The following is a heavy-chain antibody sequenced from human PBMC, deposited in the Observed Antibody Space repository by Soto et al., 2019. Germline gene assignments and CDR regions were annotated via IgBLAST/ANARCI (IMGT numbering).Heavy chain of an antibody. CDR1: GFTFSSYA. V-gene: IGHV3-30-3*01. Sequence: QVQLVESGGGVVQPGRSLRLSCAASGFTFSSYAMHWVRQAPGKGLEWVAVISYDGSNKYYTDSVKGRFTISRDNSKNALYLQMTGLRAEDTAVYYCARALWRDDYNWGYFDLWGRGTLVTVSS. J-gene: IGHJ2*01. CDR2: ISYDGSNK. CDR3: ARALWRDDYNWGYFDL. D-gene: IGHD4-4*01.